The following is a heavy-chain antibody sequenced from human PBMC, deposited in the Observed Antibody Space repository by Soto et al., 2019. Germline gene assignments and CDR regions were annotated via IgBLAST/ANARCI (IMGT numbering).Heavy chain of an antibody. CDR3: VRDYFGPGPY. CDR1: GFTFSSYG. Sequence: GGSLRLSCAASGFTFSSYGMRWVRQAPGKGLEWVANIKEDGTQTYYVDSVKGRFTISRDNAKNSLFLQMNSLRVEDTAVYYCVRDYFGPGPYWGQGTLVTVSS. J-gene: IGHJ4*01. D-gene: IGHD3-10*01. V-gene: IGHV3-7*04. CDR2: IKEDGTQT.